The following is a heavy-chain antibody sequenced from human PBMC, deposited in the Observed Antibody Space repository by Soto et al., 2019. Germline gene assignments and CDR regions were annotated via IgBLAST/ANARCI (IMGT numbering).Heavy chain of an antibody. CDR1: GYSFTSYW. V-gene: IGHV5-10-1*01. CDR2: IDPSDSYT. D-gene: IGHD2-2*02. Sequence: GESLKISCQGSGYSFTSYWISWVRQIPGKVLDLMGRIDPSDSYTNYSPSFQGHVTISADKSISTAYLQWSSLKASDTAMYYCARLVGHCSSTSCYTGRYYYYGMDVWGQGTTVTVSS. J-gene: IGHJ6*02. CDR3: ARLVGHCSSTSCYTGRYYYYGMDV.